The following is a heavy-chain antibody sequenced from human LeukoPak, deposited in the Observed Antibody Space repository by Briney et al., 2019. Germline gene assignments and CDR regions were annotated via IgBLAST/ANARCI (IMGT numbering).Heavy chain of an antibody. CDR3: ARGHDFWSGYYSFDY. Sequence: SQTLSLTCTVSGGSISSGSYYWSWIRQPAGKGLEWIGRIYTSGSTNYNPSPKSRVTISVDTSKNQFSLELSSVTAADTAVYYCARGHDFWSGYYSFDYWGQGTLVTVSS. D-gene: IGHD3-3*01. CDR1: GGSISSGSYY. CDR2: IYTSGST. V-gene: IGHV4-61*02. J-gene: IGHJ4*02.